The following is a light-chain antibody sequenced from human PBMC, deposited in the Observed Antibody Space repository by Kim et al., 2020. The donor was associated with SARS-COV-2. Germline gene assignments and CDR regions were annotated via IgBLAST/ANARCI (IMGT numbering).Light chain of an antibody. CDR2: RDS. V-gene: IGLV3-9*01. CDR1: NIGSKN. CDR3: QVWDSSTYV. Sequence: SRAQGQTARITCGGNNIGSKNVHWYQQKPGQAPVLVIYRDSNRPSGIPERFSGSNSGNTVTLTISRAQAGDEADYYCQVWDSSTYVFGTGTKVTVL. J-gene: IGLJ1*01.